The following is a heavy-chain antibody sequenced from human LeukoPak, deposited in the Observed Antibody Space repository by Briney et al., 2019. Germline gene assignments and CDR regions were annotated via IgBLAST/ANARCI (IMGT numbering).Heavy chain of an antibody. Sequence: ASVKVSCKASGYTFTSYYMHWVPQAPGQGLEWMGIINPSGGSTSYAQKFQGRVTMTRDTSTSTVYMELSSLRSEDTAVYYCARGVVVAARPYNWFDPWGQGTLVTVSS. CDR3: ARGVVVAARPYNWFDP. J-gene: IGHJ5*02. CDR2: INPSGGST. D-gene: IGHD2-15*01. CDR1: GYTFTSYY. V-gene: IGHV1-46*01.